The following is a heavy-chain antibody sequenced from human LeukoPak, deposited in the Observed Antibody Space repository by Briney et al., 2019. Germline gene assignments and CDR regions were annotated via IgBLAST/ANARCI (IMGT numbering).Heavy chain of an antibody. J-gene: IGHJ4*02. CDR1: GNSISSGYY. V-gene: IGHV4-38-2*02. CDR2: IYYSGST. D-gene: IGHD5-12*01. CDR3: ARDLVSTVDIVATDY. Sequence: SETLSLTCTVSGNSISSGYYWGWIRQPPGKGLEWIGSIYYSGSTYYNPSLKSRVTISVDTSKNQFSLKLSSVTAADTAVYYCARDLVSTVDIVATDYWGQGTLVTVSS.